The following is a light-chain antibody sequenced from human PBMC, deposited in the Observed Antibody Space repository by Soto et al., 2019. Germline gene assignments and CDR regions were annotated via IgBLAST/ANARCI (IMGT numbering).Light chain of an antibody. CDR2: GAS. CDR3: QQFRNWPWT. CDR1: QSVSSN. Sequence: EIVLTHSPATLSVSPVERATLSCSASQSVSSNLAWYQQKPGQAPRLLIYGASTRATGIPARISGSGSGTEFTLTISSLQSEDFAVYYCQQFRNWPWTFGQGTKVDI. J-gene: IGKJ1*01. V-gene: IGKV3-15*01.